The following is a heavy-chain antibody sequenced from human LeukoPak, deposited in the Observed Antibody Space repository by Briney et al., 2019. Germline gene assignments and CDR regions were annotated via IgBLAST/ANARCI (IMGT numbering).Heavy chain of an antibody. D-gene: IGHD1-14*01. CDR3: ASRPGITDY. CDR2: IYHSGST. V-gene: IGHV4-38-2*01. J-gene: IGHJ4*02. Sequence: SETLSLTCGVYGGSFSAYYWGWIRQPPGKGLEWIGSIYHSGSTYYNPSLKSRVTISVDTSKNQFSLKLSSVTAADTAVYYCASRPGITDYWGQGTLVTVSS. CDR1: GGSFSAYY.